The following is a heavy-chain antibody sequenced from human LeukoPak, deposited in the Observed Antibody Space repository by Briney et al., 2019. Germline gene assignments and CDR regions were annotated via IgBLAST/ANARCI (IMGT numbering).Heavy chain of an antibody. CDR3: AREDTALFDN. V-gene: IGHV4-34*01. CDR1: GGSFSGYY. CDR2: INHSGST. D-gene: IGHD5-18*01. Sequence: SETLSLTCAVYGGSFSGYYWSWIRQPPGKGLEWIGEINHSGSTNYNPSLKSRVTISVDTTKNQFSLKLSSVTPADTAVYYCAREDTALFDNWGQGTLVTVSS. J-gene: IGHJ4*02.